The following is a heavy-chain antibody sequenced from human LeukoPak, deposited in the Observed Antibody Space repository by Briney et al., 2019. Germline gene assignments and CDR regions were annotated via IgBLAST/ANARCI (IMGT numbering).Heavy chain of an antibody. CDR2: ISSSSSTI. Sequence: GGSLRLSCAASGFTFSSYSMNWVRQAPGKGLEWVSYISSSSSTIYYADSVKGRFTISRDNAKNSLYLQMNSLRAEDTAVYYCARDRKSRAITTDFDYWGQGTLVTVSS. D-gene: IGHD3-22*01. J-gene: IGHJ4*02. V-gene: IGHV3-48*04. CDR3: ARDRKSRAITTDFDY. CDR1: GFTFSSYS.